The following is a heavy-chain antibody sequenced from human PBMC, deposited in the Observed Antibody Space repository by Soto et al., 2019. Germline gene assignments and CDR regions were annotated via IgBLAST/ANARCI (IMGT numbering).Heavy chain of an antibody. CDR3: AKDRHPDGIWTFDY. Sequence: EVQLLESGGHLIQPEASLRLSCAASGFSFSGYTMNWVRQAQGKGLEWISGINGGGGTTYYADSVKGRFTISRDDSKNILYLQMKSPRAEDTAIYFCAKDRHPDGIWTFDYWGRGTLVTVSS. D-gene: IGHD3-9*01. CDR1: GFSFSGYT. J-gene: IGHJ4*02. V-gene: IGHV3-23*01. CDR2: INGGGGTT.